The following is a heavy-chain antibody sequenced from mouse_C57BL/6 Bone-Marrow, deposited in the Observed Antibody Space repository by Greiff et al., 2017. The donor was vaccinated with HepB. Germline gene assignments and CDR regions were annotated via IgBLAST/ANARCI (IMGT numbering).Heavy chain of an antibody. CDR3: AKYYYGSSVDY. CDR1: GYTFTSYG. Sequence: QVQLQQSGAELARPGASVKLSCKASGYTFTSYGVSWVKQRTGQGLEWIGEIYPRSGTTYYNAKFKGKATLTADKSSSTAYMKLRSLTSEDSAVYFCAKYYYGSSVDYWGQGTTLTVSS. D-gene: IGHD1-1*01. V-gene: IGHV1-81*01. CDR2: IYPRSGTT. J-gene: IGHJ2*01.